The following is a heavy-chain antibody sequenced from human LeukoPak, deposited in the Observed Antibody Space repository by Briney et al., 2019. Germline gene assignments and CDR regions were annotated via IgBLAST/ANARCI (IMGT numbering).Heavy chain of an antibody. CDR1: GGTFSSYA. Sequence: ASVKVSCKASGGTFSSYAISWVRQAPGQGLEWMGWINPNSGGTNYAQKFQGWVTMTRDTSISTAYMELSRLRSDDTAVYYCARGQGCSGGSCYHNYYGMDVWGQGTTVTVSS. CDR2: INPNSGGT. J-gene: IGHJ6*02. V-gene: IGHV1-2*04. D-gene: IGHD2-15*01. CDR3: ARGQGCSGGSCYHNYYGMDV.